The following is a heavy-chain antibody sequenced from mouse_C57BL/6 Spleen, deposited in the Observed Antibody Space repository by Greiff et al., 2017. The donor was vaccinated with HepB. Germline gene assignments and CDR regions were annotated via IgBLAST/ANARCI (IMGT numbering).Heavy chain of an antibody. Sequence: DVQLVESGPGLVKPSQSLSLTCSVTGYSITSGYYWNWIRQFPGNKLEWMGYISYDGSNNYNPSLKNRISITRDTSKNQFFLKLNSVTTEDTATYYCARDQDYDGYFDYWGQGTTLTVSS. CDR2: ISYDGSN. J-gene: IGHJ2*01. D-gene: IGHD2-3*01. CDR1: GYSITSGYY. V-gene: IGHV3-6*01. CDR3: ARDQDYDGYFDY.